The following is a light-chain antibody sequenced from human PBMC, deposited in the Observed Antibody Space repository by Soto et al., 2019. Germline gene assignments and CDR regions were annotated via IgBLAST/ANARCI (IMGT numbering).Light chain of an antibody. J-gene: IGLJ1*01. CDR2: DVS. Sequence: QSALTQPASVSGSRGQSITISCTGTSSDVGGYNYVSWYQQHPGKAPKLMIYDVSNRPSGVSNRFSGSKSGNTASLTISGLQAEDEADYYCSSYTSSSTYVFGTGTKLTVI. CDR1: SSDVGGYNY. CDR3: SSYTSSSTYV. V-gene: IGLV2-14*01.